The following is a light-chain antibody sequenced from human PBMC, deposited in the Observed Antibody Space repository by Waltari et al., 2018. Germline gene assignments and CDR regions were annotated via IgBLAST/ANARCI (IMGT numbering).Light chain of an antibody. Sequence: QSALTQPASVSGSPGQAIILPCTGTGRHVGGYDYVSWYQQYPGKAPRLIIYDVYNRPSGVSNRFSGSKSDNTASLTISGLQAEDESVYYCSSYTSSGVVFGGGTKLTVL. CDR2: DVY. V-gene: IGLV2-14*01. CDR3: SSYTSSGVV. CDR1: GRHVGGYDY. J-gene: IGLJ2*01.